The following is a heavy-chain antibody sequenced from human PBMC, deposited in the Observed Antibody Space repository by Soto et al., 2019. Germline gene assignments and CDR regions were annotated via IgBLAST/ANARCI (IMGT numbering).Heavy chain of an antibody. CDR3: ARVKGMHSSGWYFDY. CDR1: GGSISSYY. Sequence: QVQLQESGPGLVKPSETLSLTCTVSGGSISSYYWSWIRQPAGKGLEWIGRIYTSGSTNYNPSLKSRVTMSVDTSKNQFALKLSSVTAADTAVYYCARVKGMHSSGWYFDYWGQGTLVTVSS. CDR2: IYTSGST. V-gene: IGHV4-4*07. J-gene: IGHJ4*02. D-gene: IGHD6-19*01.